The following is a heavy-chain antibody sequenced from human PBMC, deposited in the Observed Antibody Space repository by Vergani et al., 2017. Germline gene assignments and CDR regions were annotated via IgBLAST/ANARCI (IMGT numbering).Heavy chain of an antibody. CDR1: GGSISSYY. CDR2: NYYSGST. J-gene: IGHJ4*02. Sequence: QVQLQESGPGLVKPSETLSLTCTVSGGSISSYYWSWIRQPPGKGLEWIGYNYYSGSTNYNPSLKSRVTISVDTSKNQFSLKLSSVTAADTAVYYCARAWKHSTRFDYWGQGTLVTVSS. D-gene: IGHD2-21*01. V-gene: IGHV4-59*01. CDR3: ARAWKHSTRFDY.